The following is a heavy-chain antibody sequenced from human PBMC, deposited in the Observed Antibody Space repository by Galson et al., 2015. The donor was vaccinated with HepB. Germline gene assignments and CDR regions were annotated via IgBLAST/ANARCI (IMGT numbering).Heavy chain of an antibody. J-gene: IGHJ3*02. CDR2: ISSSSGYI. Sequence: SLRLSCAASGFTFSSYSMNWVRQAPGKGLEWVSSISSSSGYIYYADSVKGRFTISRDNAKNSLYLQMNSLRAEDTAVYYCARAAGVSRAGDAFDIWGQGTMVTVSS. CDR3: ARAAGVSRAGDAFDI. D-gene: IGHD2/OR15-2a*01. CDR1: GFTFSSYS. V-gene: IGHV3-21*01.